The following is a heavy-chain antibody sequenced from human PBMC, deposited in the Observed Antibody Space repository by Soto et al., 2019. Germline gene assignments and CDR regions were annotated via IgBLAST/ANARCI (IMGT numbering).Heavy chain of an antibody. J-gene: IGHJ6*02. V-gene: IGHV1-69*01. CDR1: GGTFSSYA. D-gene: IGHD2-2*01. CDR2: IIPIFGTA. CDR3: ARGTRRPVVPAAIVYYGMHV. Sequence: QVQLVQSGAEVKKPGSSVKVSCKASGGTFSSYAISWVRQAPGQGLEWMGGIIPIFGTANYAQKFQGRVTITADESTSTASMELSSLSSEDTAVYYCARGTRRPVVPAAIVYYGMHVWVQGTTVTVSS.